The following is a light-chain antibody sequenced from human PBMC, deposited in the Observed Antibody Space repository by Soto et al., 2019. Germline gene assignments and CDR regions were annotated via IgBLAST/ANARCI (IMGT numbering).Light chain of an antibody. CDR1: QSVLYSSNNKDY. Sequence: DIVVTQSPDSLALSLGERATINCKSSQSVLYSSNNKDYLAWYQQKPGQPPKLLIYWASTRESGVPDRFSGSGSWTDFTLTTSSLQAEDVAVYYCQQYFDRPLTFGGGTKVEIK. CDR3: QQYFDRPLT. CDR2: WAS. V-gene: IGKV4-1*01. J-gene: IGKJ4*01.